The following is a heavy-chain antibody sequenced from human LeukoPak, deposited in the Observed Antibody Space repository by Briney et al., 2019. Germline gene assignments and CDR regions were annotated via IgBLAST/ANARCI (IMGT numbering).Heavy chain of an antibody. CDR3: ARTLYSSGWYFPFDY. J-gene: IGHJ4*02. CDR2: INSDGSST. CDR1: GFTFSSYW. V-gene: IGHV3-74*01. D-gene: IGHD6-19*01. Sequence: PGGSLRLSCAASGFTFSSYWMHWVRQAPGKGLVWVSRINSDGSSTSYADSVKGRFTISRDNAKNTLYLQMNSLRAEDTAVYYCARTLYSSGWYFPFDYWGQGTLVTVPS.